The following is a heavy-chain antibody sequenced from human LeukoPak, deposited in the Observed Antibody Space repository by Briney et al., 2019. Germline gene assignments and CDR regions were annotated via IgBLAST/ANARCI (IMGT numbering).Heavy chain of an antibody. V-gene: IGHV4-39*07. J-gene: IGHJ4*02. CDR2: IYYSGTT. CDR3: ARGGSYFGD. D-gene: IGHD3-16*01. CDR1: GGSISSNNHY. Sequence: SETLSLTCTVSGGSISSNNHYWGWIRQPPGKGLEWIGSIYYSGTTFYNPSLKSRVTISLDTSKNQFSLKLTSVTSADAALYYCARGGSYFGDWGQGTLVTVSS.